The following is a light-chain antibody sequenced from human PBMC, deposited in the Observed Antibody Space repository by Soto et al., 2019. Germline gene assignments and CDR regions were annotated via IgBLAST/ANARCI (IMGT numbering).Light chain of an antibody. Sequence: EIGGTQFPRPXSFTAVERRXXCGPSSQSVSSNYLAWFQQKPGQAPRLLISGASNRASDIPDRFSGSGSWTDFTLTISRLEPVHFAVYYCLQYGSSPHTFGQGTRLEVK. CDR3: LQYGSSPHT. CDR2: GAS. CDR1: QSVSSNY. J-gene: IGKJ5*01. V-gene: IGKV3-20*01.